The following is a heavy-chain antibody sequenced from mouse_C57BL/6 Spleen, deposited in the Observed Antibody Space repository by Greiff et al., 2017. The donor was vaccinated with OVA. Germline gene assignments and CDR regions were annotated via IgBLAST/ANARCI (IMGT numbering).Heavy chain of an antibody. D-gene: IGHD4-1*02. Sequence: QVQLQQPGAELVRPGSSVKLSCKASGYTFTSYWMHWVKQRPIQGLEWIGNIDPSDSATHYNQKFKDKATLTVDKSSSTAYMQLSSLTSEDSAVYYCARSVNWDGAYWGQGTLVTVSA. CDR2: IDPSDSAT. CDR1: GYTFTSYW. J-gene: IGHJ3*01. V-gene: IGHV1-52*01. CDR3: ARSVNWDGAY.